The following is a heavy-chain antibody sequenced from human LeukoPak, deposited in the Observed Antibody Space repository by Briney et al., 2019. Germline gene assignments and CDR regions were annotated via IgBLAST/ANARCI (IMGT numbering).Heavy chain of an antibody. CDR1: GFTFSGSA. CDR2: IRGTTDT. Sequence: GGSLRLSCEASGFTFSGSAMHWVRQASGKGVEWVGRIRGTTDTAYAASVKGRFTISRDDSKNTAYLQMNSLKTEDTAVYYCSRLLHSNTDYYYYYGMDVWGQGTTVTVSS. J-gene: IGHJ6*02. V-gene: IGHV3-73*01. D-gene: IGHD2/OR15-2a*01. CDR3: SRLLHSNTDYYYYYGMDV.